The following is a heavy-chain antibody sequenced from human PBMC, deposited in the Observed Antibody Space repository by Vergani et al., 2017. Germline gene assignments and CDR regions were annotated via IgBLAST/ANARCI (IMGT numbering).Heavy chain of an antibody. J-gene: IGHJ6*02. D-gene: IGHD4-17*01. CDR3: AKDPRGLRFGYYGMDV. CDR2: ISYDGSNK. CDR1: GFTFSSYA. Sequence: QVQLVESGGGVVQPGRSLRLSCAASGFTFSSYAMHWVRQAPGKGLEWVAVISYDGSNKYYADSVKGRFTISRDNSKNTLYLQMNSLRAEDTAVYYCAKDPRGLRFGYYGMDVWGQGTTVTVSS. V-gene: IGHV3-30-3*01.